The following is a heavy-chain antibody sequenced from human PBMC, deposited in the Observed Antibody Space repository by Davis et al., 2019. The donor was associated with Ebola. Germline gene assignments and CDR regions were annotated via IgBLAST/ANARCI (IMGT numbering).Heavy chain of an antibody. J-gene: IGHJ4*02. D-gene: IGHD2-8*01. CDR2: ISPDGTSK. V-gene: IGHV3-30*18. CDR3: AKDLGLMVYALGY. Sequence: GGSLRLSCAASGVTVSSNYMSWVRQAPGKGLEWLAVISPDGTSKNYADSVKGRFTISRDNSKNTLYLQMNSLRAEDTAVYYCAKDLGLMVYALGYWGQGTLVTVSS. CDR1: GVTVSSNY.